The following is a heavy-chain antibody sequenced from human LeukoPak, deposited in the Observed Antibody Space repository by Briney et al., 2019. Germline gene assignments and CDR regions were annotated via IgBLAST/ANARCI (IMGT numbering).Heavy chain of an antibody. CDR1: GYTFTSYD. D-gene: IGHD3-10*01. J-gene: IGHJ5*02. Sequence: ASVKVSCKASGYTFTSYDINWVRQATGQGLEWMGWMNPNSGNTGYAQKFQGRVTITRNTSISTAYMELSSLGSEDTAVYYCAAYGSGSYGWFDPWGQGTLVTVSS. CDR3: AAYGSGSYGWFDP. CDR2: MNPNSGNT. V-gene: IGHV1-8*03.